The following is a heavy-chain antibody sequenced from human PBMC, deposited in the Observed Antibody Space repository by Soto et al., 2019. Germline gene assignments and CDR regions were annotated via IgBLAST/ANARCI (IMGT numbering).Heavy chain of an antibody. Sequence: SETLSLTCVVSGGSITSYHWSWIRQFPGKGLEWIAYTAYTGNTNYNPSLKSRVTISVGTSKNQFSLKLSSVTAADTAVYYCARGRVVVPAAVMFNCLDPWGQGALVTVSS. J-gene: IGHJ5*02. CDR1: GGSITSYH. CDR2: TAYTGNT. V-gene: IGHV4-59*01. D-gene: IGHD2-2*01. CDR3: ARGRVVVPAAVMFNCLDP.